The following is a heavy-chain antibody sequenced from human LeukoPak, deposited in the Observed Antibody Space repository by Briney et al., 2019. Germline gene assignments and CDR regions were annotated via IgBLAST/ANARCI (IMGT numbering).Heavy chain of an antibody. D-gene: IGHD6-13*01. Sequence: SETLSLTCTVSGGSISSSRYYWGWIRQPPGKGLEWIGSIYYSGSTYYNPSLKSRVTISVDTSKNQFSLKLSSVTAADTAVYYCARQGIAAAGTGDWFDPWGQGTLVTVSS. CDR2: IYYSGST. J-gene: IGHJ5*02. CDR3: ARQGIAAAGTGDWFDP. V-gene: IGHV4-39*01. CDR1: GGSISSSRYY.